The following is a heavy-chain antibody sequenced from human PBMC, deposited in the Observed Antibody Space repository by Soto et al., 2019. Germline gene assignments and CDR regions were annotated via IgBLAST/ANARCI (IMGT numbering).Heavy chain of an antibody. J-gene: IGHJ5*02. V-gene: IGHV1-2*04. CDR2: INPNSGGT. CDR3: ARAVGYSSSWYSRHNWFDP. CDR1: GYTFTGYY. Sequence: SVKVSCKASGYTFTGYYMHWVRQAPGRGLEWMGWINPNSGGTNYAQKFQGWVTMTRDTSISTAYMELSRLRSDDTAVYYCARAVGYSSSWYSRHNWFDPWGQGTLVTVSS. D-gene: IGHD6-13*01.